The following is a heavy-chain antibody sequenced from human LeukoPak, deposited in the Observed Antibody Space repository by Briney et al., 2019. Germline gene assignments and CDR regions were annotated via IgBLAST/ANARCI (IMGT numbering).Heavy chain of an antibody. CDR2: ISGSGGST. CDR1: GFTFSSYG. Sequence: GGSLRLSCAASGFTFSSYGMSWVRQAPGKGLEWVSAISGSGGSTYYADSVKGRFTISRDNSKNTLYLQMNSLRAEDTAVYYCAKGSYYGSGSYFWFDPWGQGTLVTVSS. D-gene: IGHD3-10*01. CDR3: AKGSYYGSGSYFWFDP. J-gene: IGHJ5*02. V-gene: IGHV3-23*01.